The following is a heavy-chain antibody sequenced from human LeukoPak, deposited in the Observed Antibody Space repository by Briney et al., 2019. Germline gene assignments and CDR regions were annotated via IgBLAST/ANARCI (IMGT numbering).Heavy chain of an antibody. CDR3: ARKGATTSASHFDY. CDR2: ISSSSSTYI. D-gene: IGHD1-26*01. Sequence: GGSLRLSCAASGFTFSSYSMNWVRQAPGKGLEWVSSISSSSSTYIHYADALKGRFTISRDNAKNSLFLQMNSLRAEDTAVYYCARKGATTSASHFDYWGQVTLVTVYS. J-gene: IGHJ4*02. CDR1: GFTFSSYS. V-gene: IGHV3-21*01.